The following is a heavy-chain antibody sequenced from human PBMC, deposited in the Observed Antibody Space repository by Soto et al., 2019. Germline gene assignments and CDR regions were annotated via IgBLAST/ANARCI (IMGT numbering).Heavy chain of an antibody. CDR1: GFTFSSYS. Sequence: EVQLVESGGGLVQPGGSLRLSCAASGFTFSSYSMNWVRQAPGKGLEWVSYISSSSSTIYYADSVKGRFTISRDNAKNSLYLQMTSLRVDYTAVYYCARAPSLSGWSYYFDYWGQGTLVTVSS. V-gene: IGHV3-48*01. D-gene: IGHD6-19*01. CDR2: ISSSSSTI. CDR3: ARAPSLSGWSYYFDY. J-gene: IGHJ4*02.